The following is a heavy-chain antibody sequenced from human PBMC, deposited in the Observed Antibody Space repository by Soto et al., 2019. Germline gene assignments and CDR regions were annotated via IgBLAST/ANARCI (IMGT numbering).Heavy chain of an antibody. Sequence: PGGSLRLSCAASGFTFSSDSMNWVRQAPGKGLEWVSSISSSSSYIYYADSVKGRFTISRDNAKNSLYLQMNSLRAEDTAVYYCGTVSYYDFWRGVNNSWGQGTLVTVSS. CDR3: GTVSYYDFWRGVNNS. V-gene: IGHV3-21*01. CDR1: GFTFSSDS. J-gene: IGHJ4*02. D-gene: IGHD3-3*01. CDR2: ISSSSSYI.